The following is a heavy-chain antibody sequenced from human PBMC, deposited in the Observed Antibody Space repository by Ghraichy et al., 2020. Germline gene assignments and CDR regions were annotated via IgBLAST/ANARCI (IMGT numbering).Heavy chain of an antibody. V-gene: IGHV1-18*01. D-gene: IGHD6-19*01. CDR3: ARRAGIGVAGDLYGMDV. CDR2: ISAYNDNT. J-gene: IGHJ6*02. Sequence: ASVKVSCKASGYTFSNYGVSWVRQAPGQGLEWMGWISAYNDNTNYAQKFWDRVTMTTDTPTNTAYMELRSLRSDDTAVYYCARRAGIGVAGDLYGMDVWGQGTTVTVSS. CDR1: GYTFSNYG.